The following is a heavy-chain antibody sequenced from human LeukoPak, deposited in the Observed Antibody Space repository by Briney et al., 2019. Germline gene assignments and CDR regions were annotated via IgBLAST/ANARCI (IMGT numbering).Heavy chain of an antibody. CDR1: GGSFSAYY. Sequence: SETLSLTCAVYGGSFSAYYWSWIRQPPGKGLEWIGEINHSGSTNYNPSLKSRVTISVDPSKNQFSLKLSSVTAADTAVYYCATSGGYGSGSYLRAYYYYMDVWGKGTTVTVSS. D-gene: IGHD3-10*01. CDR2: INHSGST. J-gene: IGHJ6*03. V-gene: IGHV4-34*01. CDR3: ATSGGYGSGSYLRAYYYYMDV.